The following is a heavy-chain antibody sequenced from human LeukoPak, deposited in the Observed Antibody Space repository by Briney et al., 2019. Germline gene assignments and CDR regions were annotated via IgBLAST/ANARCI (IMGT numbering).Heavy chain of an antibody. CDR2: ISSSSSYI. CDR1: GFTFSSYS. V-gene: IGHV3-21*01. D-gene: IGHD2-2*01. J-gene: IGHJ3*02. Sequence: PGGSLRLSCAASGFTFSSYSMNWVRQAPGKGLERVSSISSSSSYIYYADSVKGRFTISRDNAKNSLYLQMNSLRAEDTAVYYCARAREWCSSTSCYDDAFDIWGQGTMVTVSS. CDR3: ARAREWCSSTSCYDDAFDI.